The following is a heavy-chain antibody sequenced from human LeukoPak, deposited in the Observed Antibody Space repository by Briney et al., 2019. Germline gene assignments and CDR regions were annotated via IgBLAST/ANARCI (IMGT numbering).Heavy chain of an antibody. CDR1: GFAFNNCG. V-gene: IGHV3-30*18. CDR2: ITYDGDTK. J-gene: IGHJ4*02. Sequence: GRSLRLSCAASGFAFNNCGMHWVRQAPGKGPEWVAVITYDGDTKYYLDSVKGRFTISRDNSKNTLYLQMSSLRGEDTAVCYCTKDYSSGWYGGIDYWGQGTLVTVSS. CDR3: TKDYSSGWYGGIDY. D-gene: IGHD6-19*01.